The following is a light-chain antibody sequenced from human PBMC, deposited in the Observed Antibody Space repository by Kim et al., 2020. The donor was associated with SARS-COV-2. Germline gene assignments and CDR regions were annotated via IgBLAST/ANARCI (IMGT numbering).Light chain of an antibody. CDR1: NLGNRF. CDR3: QTWVSRTAV. V-gene: IGLV3-1*01. Sequence: SYELTQPPSVSVSPGETATITCSGDNLGNRFVWWYRQKPGQSPVLVIFQDSMRPSGIPERFSGSNSGNTATLTISETQPMDEADFYCQTWVSRTAVFGGGTKLTVL. CDR2: QDS. J-gene: IGLJ2*01.